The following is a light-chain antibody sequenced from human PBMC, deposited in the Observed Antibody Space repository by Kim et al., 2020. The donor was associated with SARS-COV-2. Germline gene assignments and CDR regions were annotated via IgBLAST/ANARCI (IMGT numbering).Light chain of an antibody. CDR2: GAS. CDR3: QQYNQWMYT. J-gene: IGKJ2*01. V-gene: IGKV3D-15*01. CDR1: QSVSSN. Sequence: EIVMTQSPATLSVSPGERATLSCRASQSVSSNLAWYQKKPGQAPRLVIYGASTRAAGVPARFSGSVSGAEFTLTITNLQPEDCAVYYCQQYNQWMYTFGQGPKVEI.